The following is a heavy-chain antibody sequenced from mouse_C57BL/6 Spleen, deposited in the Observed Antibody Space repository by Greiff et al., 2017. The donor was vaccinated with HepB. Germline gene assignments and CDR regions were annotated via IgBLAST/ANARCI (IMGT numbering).Heavy chain of an antibody. Sequence: QVQLKQPGAELVRPGSSVKLSCKASGYTFTSYWMDWVKQRPGQGLEWIGNIYPSDSETHYNQKFKDKATLTVDKSSSTAYMQHSSLTSEDSAVYYCATKTAQATGVYYFDYWGQGTTLTVSS. J-gene: IGHJ2*01. CDR3: ATKTAQATGVYYFDY. V-gene: IGHV1-61*01. D-gene: IGHD3-2*02. CDR2: IYPSDSET. CDR1: GYTFTSYW.